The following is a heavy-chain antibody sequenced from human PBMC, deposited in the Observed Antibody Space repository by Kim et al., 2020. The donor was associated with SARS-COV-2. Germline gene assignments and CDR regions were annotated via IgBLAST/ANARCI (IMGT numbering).Heavy chain of an antibody. D-gene: IGHD2-2*01. CDR2: ISWNSGSI. CDR3: AKDMFSLGYCSSTSCYGAFDI. Sequence: GGSLRLSCAASGFTFDDYAMHWVRQAPGKGLEWVSGISWNSGSIGYADSVKGRFTISRDNAKNSLYLQMNSLRAEDTALYYCAKDMFSLGYCSSTSCYGAFDIWGQGTMVTVSS. J-gene: IGHJ3*02. CDR1: GFTFDDYA. V-gene: IGHV3-9*01.